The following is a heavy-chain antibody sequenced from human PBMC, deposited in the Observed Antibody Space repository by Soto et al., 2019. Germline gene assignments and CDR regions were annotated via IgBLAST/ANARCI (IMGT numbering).Heavy chain of an antibody. CDR2: IYYSGST. CDR1: GGSISSGGYY. CDR3: ARDTYDSSGYYNGYYYYGMDV. Sequence: QVQLQESGPGLVKPSQTLSLTCTVSGGSISSGGYYWSWIRQHPGKGLEWIGYIYYSGSTYYNPSRKSRVSLSVDTSKNQFSLKLSSVTAADTAVYYCARDTYDSSGYYNGYYYYGMDVWGQGTTVTVSS. D-gene: IGHD3-22*01. J-gene: IGHJ6*02. V-gene: IGHV4-31*03.